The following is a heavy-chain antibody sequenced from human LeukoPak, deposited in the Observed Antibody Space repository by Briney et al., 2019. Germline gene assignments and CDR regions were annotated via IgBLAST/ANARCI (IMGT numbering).Heavy chain of an antibody. CDR3: ARRSMVRGLGYYGMDV. J-gene: IGHJ6*04. Sequence: GASVKVSCMASGYTFTSYGIRWVRQAPGQGLEWMGWIGAYNGNTNYAQKLQGRVTMTTDTSTSTAYMELRSLRSDDTAVYYCARRSMVRGLGYYGMDVWGKGTTVTVSS. CDR1: GYTFTSYG. V-gene: IGHV1-18*04. CDR2: IGAYNGNT. D-gene: IGHD3-10*01.